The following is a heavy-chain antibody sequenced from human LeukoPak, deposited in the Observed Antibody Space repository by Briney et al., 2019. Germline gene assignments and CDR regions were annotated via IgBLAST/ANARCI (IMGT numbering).Heavy chain of an antibody. CDR1: GFSFSTYT. CDR2: ISSGSSYI. Sequence: GGSLRLSCEASGFSFSTYTMNWVRQAPGKGLEWVSSISSGSSYIDYADSVKGRFTISRDNAKNSAYLQMDSLRAEDTAVYYCVRGALYDSSGYYWFDPWGQGTLVTVSS. CDR3: VRGALYDSSGYYWFDP. V-gene: IGHV3-21*01. J-gene: IGHJ5*02. D-gene: IGHD3-22*01.